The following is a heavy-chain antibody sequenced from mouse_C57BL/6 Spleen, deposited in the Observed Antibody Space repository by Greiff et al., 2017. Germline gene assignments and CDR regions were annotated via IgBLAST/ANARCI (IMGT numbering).Heavy chain of an antibody. Sequence: EVKLVESGPELVKPGASVKISCKASGYSFTGYYMNWVKQSPEKSLEWIGEINPSTGGTTYNQKFKAKATLTVDKSSSTAYMQLKSLTSEDSAVYYCARDGSSYGWFAYWGQGTLVTVSA. CDR2: INPSTGGT. V-gene: IGHV1-42*01. CDR1: GYSFTGYY. D-gene: IGHD1-1*01. J-gene: IGHJ3*01. CDR3: ARDGSSYGWFAY.